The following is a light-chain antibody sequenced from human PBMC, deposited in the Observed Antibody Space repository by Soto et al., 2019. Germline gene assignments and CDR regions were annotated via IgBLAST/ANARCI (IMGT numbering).Light chain of an antibody. CDR3: QQYGSTPQT. Sequence: EIVMTQSPATLSVSPGDRSTLSCMASQSVTSNLAWYQQKPGQAPRLLIYGAYTRATGITARFSGSGSGTDFTLTITRLEPEDFAVYYCQQYGSTPQTVGQGTKVEIK. CDR2: GAY. V-gene: IGKV3-15*01. J-gene: IGKJ1*01. CDR1: QSVTSN.